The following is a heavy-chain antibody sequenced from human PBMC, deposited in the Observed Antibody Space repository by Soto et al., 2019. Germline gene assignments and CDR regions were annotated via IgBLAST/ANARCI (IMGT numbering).Heavy chain of an antibody. Sequence: SETLSLTCTVSGGSISSYYWSWIRQPPGKGLEWIGYIYYSGSTNYNPSLKSRVTISVDTSKNQFSLKLSSVTAADTAVYYCARLARARFVWSYPPYYYYYMDVWGKGTTVTVSS. V-gene: IGHV4-59*08. CDR2: IYYSGST. CDR1: GGSISSYY. J-gene: IGHJ6*03. CDR3: ARLARARFVWSYPPYYYYYMDV. D-gene: IGHD3-9*01.